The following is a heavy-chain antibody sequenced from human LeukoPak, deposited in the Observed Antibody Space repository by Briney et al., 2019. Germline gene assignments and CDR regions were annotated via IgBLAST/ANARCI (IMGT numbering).Heavy chain of an antibody. CDR2: IDTTSEYI. CDR1: GFSFSSYN. Sequence: GGSLRLSCAASGFSFSSYNMNWVRHSPTKGLEWVASIDTTSEYIFYTDSLEGRFTISRDNAKNSLYLQMNNLRVEDTAVYYCARADRDSDWYIDDCWGQGTLVTVSS. V-gene: IGHV3-21*06. D-gene: IGHD6-19*01. CDR3: ARADRDSDWYIDDC. J-gene: IGHJ4*02.